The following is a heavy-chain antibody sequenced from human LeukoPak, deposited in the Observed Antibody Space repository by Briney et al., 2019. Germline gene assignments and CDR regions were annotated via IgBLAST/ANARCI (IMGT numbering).Heavy chain of an antibody. Sequence: PRGSLRLSCAASGFTFSNAWLSWVRQAPGRGLEWVGRIKRKGDGGTIDYAAPVKGRLSISRDDSKNTLYLQMNSLKSEDTAVYYCTAGTGRSDFDYWGQGTLVTVSS. CDR3: TAGTGRSDFDY. CDR2: IKRKGDGGTI. D-gene: IGHD3/OR15-3a*01. J-gene: IGHJ4*02. V-gene: IGHV3-15*01. CDR1: GFTFSNAW.